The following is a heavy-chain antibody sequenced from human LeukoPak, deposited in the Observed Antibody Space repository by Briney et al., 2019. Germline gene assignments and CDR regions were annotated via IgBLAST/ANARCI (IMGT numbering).Heavy chain of an antibody. CDR1: GFTFSSYS. J-gene: IGHJ4*02. V-gene: IGHV3-21*01. D-gene: IGHD1-26*01. CDR3: ARGRHSGSYLLDY. CDR2: ISSSTTYR. Sequence: GGSLRLSCAASGFTFSSYSVSWVRQAPGKGLEWVSSISSSTTYRYYAASVKGRFTISRDNAKNSLYLQMNSLRVEDTALYYCARGRHSGSYLLDYWGQGTLVTVSS.